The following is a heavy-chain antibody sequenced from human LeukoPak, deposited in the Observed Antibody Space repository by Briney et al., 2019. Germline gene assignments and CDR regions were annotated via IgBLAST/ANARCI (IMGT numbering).Heavy chain of an antibody. CDR1: GYTFTSYG. CDR3: ARDAASYLHGLGSEDVLDY. Sequence: GASVKVSCKASGYTFTSYGISWVRQAPGQGLEWMGWISAYNGNTNYAQKLQGRVSMTTDTTTSEAYLELRSLTSDDTAVFYCARDAASYLHGLGSEDVLDYWGQGTLVTVSS. CDR2: ISAYNGNT. J-gene: IGHJ4*02. V-gene: IGHV1-18*01. D-gene: IGHD3-10*01.